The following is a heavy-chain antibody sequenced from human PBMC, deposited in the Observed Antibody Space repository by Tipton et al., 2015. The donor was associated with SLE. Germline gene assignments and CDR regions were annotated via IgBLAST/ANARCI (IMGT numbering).Heavy chain of an antibody. V-gene: IGHV4-34*01. CDR2: IYQSGRT. CDR3: ARHKTATRAFDI. Sequence: TLSLTCAVYGGSFRGYWWSWIRQPPGKGLEWIGEIYQSGRTNYKPSLKSRVTTSVDTSKNQFSLKLSSVTAADTAVYYCARHKTATRAFDIWGQGTMVTVSS. D-gene: IGHD1-1*01. CDR1: GGSFRGYW. J-gene: IGHJ3*02.